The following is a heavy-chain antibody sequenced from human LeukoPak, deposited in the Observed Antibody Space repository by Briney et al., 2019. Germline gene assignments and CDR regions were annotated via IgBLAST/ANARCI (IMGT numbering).Heavy chain of an antibody. CDR1: GYTFTSYG. D-gene: IGHD2-2*01. CDR2: ISAYNGNT. CDR3: ARSPLDQTHFDY. Sequence: ASVKVSCKASGYTFTSYGISWVRQAPGQGLEWMGWISAYNGNTNYAQKLQGRVTMTTDTSTSTAYMELRSLRSDDTAAYYCARSPLDQTHFDYWGQGTLVTVSS. J-gene: IGHJ4*02. V-gene: IGHV1-18*04.